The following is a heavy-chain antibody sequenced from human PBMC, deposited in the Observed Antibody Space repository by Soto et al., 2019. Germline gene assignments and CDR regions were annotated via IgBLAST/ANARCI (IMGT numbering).Heavy chain of an antibody. CDR3: ATVFDF. V-gene: IGHV3-74*01. D-gene: IGHD4-17*01. Sequence: EEQLVESGGGLVQPGESLRLSCAASGFTFSGHWIHWVRQAPGKGLEWVSRIETDGSATSYADSVKGRFTISTDNAKNTVYLQMTSLRAEDTAMYYCATVFDFWGQGTLVTVSS. J-gene: IGHJ4*02. CDR1: GFTFSGHW. CDR2: IETDGSAT.